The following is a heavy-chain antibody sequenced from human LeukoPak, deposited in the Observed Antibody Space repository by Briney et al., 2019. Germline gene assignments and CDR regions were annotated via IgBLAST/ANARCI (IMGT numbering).Heavy chain of an antibody. CDR2: ISSDGSNN. CDR1: GFTFNSYA. V-gene: IGHV3-30-3*01. CDR3: ASARRDTIFGVVIPLRYYYYMDV. D-gene: IGHD3-3*01. J-gene: IGHJ6*03. Sequence: GGSLRLSCAASGFTFNSYAMHWVRQAPGKGLEWVAVISSDGSNNYYADSVKGRFTISRDNSKNTLYLQVNSLRAEDTAVYYCASARRDTIFGVVIPLRYYYYMDVWGKGTTVTVSS.